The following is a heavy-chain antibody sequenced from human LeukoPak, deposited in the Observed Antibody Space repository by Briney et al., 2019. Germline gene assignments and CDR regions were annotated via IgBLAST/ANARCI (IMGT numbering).Heavy chain of an antibody. CDR2: IYTSGRT. J-gene: IGHJ4*02. CDR3: ARARVIPASFDD. Sequence: SETLSLTCTVSGGSITFGSYYWTWIRQPAGKGLEWVGRIYTSGRTFYNRSLKSRVTISMDQSMNQFSLRLNSVTAAVTAVYYCARARVIPASFDDWGQGALVTVSS. CDR1: GGSITFGSYY. V-gene: IGHV4-61*02. D-gene: IGHD3-16*02.